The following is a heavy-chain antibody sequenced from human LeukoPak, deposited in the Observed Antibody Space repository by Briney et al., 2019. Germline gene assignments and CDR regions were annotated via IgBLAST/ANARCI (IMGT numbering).Heavy chain of an antibody. J-gene: IGHJ3*02. Sequence: SETLSLTCTVSGGSISSGSYYWSWIRQPAGKGLEWMGRIYTSGSTNYNPSLKSRVTISVDTSKNQFSLKLSSVTAADTAVYYCARDLVSRSSSWYDAFDIWGQGTMVTVSS. V-gene: IGHV4-61*02. CDR1: GGSISSGSYY. D-gene: IGHD6-13*01. CDR2: IYTSGST. CDR3: ARDLVSRSSSWYDAFDI.